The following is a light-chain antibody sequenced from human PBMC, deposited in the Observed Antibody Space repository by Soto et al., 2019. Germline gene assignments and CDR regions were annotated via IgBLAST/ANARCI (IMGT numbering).Light chain of an antibody. CDR1: SNDVGAYNY. CDR2: EVS. CDR3: SSYRSSSTPYL. V-gene: IGLV2-14*01. J-gene: IGLJ1*01. Sequence: QSALTQPASVSGSPGQSITISCTGTSNDVGAYNYVSWYQHHPGKAPKFMIYEVSDRPSGVSNRFSGSKSGNTASLTISGLEPEDEADYYCSSYRSSSTPYLFGTGTKVTVL.